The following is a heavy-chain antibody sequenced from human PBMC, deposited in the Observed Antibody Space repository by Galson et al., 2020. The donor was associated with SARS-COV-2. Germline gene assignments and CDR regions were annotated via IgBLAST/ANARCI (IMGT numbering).Heavy chain of an antibody. CDR2: INGDGSSR. CDR3: ATQGFYYGGSGYEVSDYGMDV. D-gene: IGHD3-22*01. V-gene: IGHV3-74*01. Sequence: GGSLRLSCAASGFTFSNYWMHWVRQAPGKGLVWVSRINGDGSSRTYADSVKGRFTISRDNAKNTLYLQMNSLRAEDTAVYYCATQGFYYGGSGYEVSDYGMDVWGQGTTVTVSS. J-gene: IGHJ6*02. CDR1: GFTFSNYW.